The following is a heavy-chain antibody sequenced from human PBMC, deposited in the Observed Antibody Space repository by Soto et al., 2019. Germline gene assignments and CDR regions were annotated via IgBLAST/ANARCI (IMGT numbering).Heavy chain of an antibody. V-gene: IGHV3-30-3*01. D-gene: IGHD5-12*01. CDR1: GFTFSSYA. J-gene: IGHJ4*02. CDR2: ISYDGSNK. CDR3: ARDLRGYSGYDWVFDY. Sequence: PGGSLRLSCAASGFTFSSYAMHWVRQAPGKGLEWVAVISYDGSNKYYADSVKGRFTISRDNSKNTLYLQMNSLRAEDTAVYYCARDLRGYSGYDWVFDYWGQGTLVTAPQ.